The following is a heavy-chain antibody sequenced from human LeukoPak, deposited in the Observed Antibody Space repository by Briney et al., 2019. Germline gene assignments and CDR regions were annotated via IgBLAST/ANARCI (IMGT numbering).Heavy chain of an antibody. J-gene: IGHJ4*02. Sequence: GGSLRLSCAASGFTFSGYAMSWVRQAPGKGLEWVSAISGSGGSTYYADSVKGRFTISRDNSKNTLYLQMNSLRAEDTAVYYCAKNVISSYGSGSYYTLDYWGQGTLVTVSS. CDR1: GFTFSGYA. V-gene: IGHV3-23*01. CDR3: AKNVISSYGSGSYYTLDY. D-gene: IGHD3-10*01. CDR2: ISGSGGST.